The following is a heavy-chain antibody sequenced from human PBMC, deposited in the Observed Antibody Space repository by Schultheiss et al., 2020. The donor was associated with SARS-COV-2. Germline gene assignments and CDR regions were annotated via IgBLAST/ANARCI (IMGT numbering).Heavy chain of an antibody. CDR2: ISGSGGST. D-gene: IGHD2-2*01. J-gene: IGHJ5*02. CDR1: GFTFSSYA. CDR3: AKDQRVVVVPAPATWFDP. Sequence: GESLKISCAASGFTFSSYAMSCVRQAPGKGLEWVSAISGSGGSTYYADSVKGRFTISRDNSKNTLYLQMNSLRAEDTAVYYCAKDQRVVVVPAPATWFDPWGQGTLVTVSS. V-gene: IGHV3-23*01.